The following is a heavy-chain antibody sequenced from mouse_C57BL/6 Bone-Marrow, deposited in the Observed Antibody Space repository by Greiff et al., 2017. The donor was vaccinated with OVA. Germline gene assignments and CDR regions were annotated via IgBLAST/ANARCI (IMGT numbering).Heavy chain of an antibody. Sequence: QVQLTESGAELARPGASVKMSCKASGYTFTSYTIHWVKQRPGQGLEWIGYIDPTNDYTNYNQKFKGKATLTADKSSSTAYMQLSSLTSEDSAVYYCTRGYYFDYWGQGTTLTVSS. CDR2: IDPTNDYT. V-gene: IGHV1-4*01. CDR3: TRGYYFDY. CDR1: GYTFTSYT. J-gene: IGHJ2*01.